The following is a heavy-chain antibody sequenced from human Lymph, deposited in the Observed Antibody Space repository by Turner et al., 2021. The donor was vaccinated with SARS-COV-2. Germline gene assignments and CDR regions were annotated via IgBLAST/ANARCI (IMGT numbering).Heavy chain of an antibody. J-gene: IGHJ6*02. D-gene: IGHD3-3*01. CDR1: GFTFGSYW. CDR3: ARVGVRFEWSDGYHYYYAMDV. V-gene: IGHV3-7*03. CDR2: IKQDGSEK. Sequence: EVQLVESGGGLVQPGGSLRPSCAASGFTFGSYWMSWVRQAPGKGLEWVANIKQDGSEKYYVDSVKGRFTISRDNAKNSLYLQMNSLRADDTAVYFCARVGVRFEWSDGYHYYYAMDVWGQGTTVTVSS.